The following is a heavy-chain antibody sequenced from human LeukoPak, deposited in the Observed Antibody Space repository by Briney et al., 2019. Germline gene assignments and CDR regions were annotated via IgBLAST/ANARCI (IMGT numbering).Heavy chain of an antibody. J-gene: IGHJ4*02. V-gene: IGHV3-53*01. CDR3: ARGDGYNFFDY. CDR2: FYVGGAT. D-gene: IGHD5-24*01. Sequence: ETLSLTCTVSGGSITGYYWSWVRQAPGKGLEWVSVFYVGGATYYADSVKGRFTISRDNSENTLYLQMKSLRAEDTAVYYCARGDGYNFFDYWGQGTLVTVSS. CDR1: GGSITGYY.